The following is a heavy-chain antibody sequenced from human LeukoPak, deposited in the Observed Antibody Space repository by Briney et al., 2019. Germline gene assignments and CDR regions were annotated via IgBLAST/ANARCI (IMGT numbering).Heavy chain of an antibody. CDR2: IIPIFGTA. D-gene: IGHD1-26*01. V-gene: IGHV1-69*13. Sequence: GASVKVSCKASGGTFSSYAISWVRQAPGQGLEWMGGIIPIFGTANYAQKFQGRVTITADESTSTAYMELSSLRSEDTAVYYCARWPYSGSYFTGYAFDIWGQGTMVTVSS. J-gene: IGHJ3*02. CDR3: ARWPYSGSYFTGYAFDI. CDR1: GGTFSSYA.